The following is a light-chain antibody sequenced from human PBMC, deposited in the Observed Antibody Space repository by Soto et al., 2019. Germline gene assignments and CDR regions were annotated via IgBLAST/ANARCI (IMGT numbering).Light chain of an antibody. J-gene: IGKJ5*01. CDR3: QQYSGSPRT. CDR1: QSVSISY. V-gene: IGKV3-20*01. CDR2: GAS. Sequence: VNRATLYCSASQSVSISYLAWYQQKPGQAPRLVTYGASNRATGIPDRFSGSGSGTDFTRTISRREPEDFALYYGQQYSGSPRTFGQGTRLEIK.